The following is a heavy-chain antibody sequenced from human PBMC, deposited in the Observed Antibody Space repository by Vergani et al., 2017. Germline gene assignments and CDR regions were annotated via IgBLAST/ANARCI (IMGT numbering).Heavy chain of an antibody. Sequence: EVQLVQSGAEVKTPGESLRISCKGSGYSFTNYWISCVRQMPGKGLGWMGRIDPYDSYTNYNPSFKRPVSISADTSISTAYLQWSSRKASDTAMYYCARHGCSSDSGYNWFDPWGQGTLLTVSS. CDR1: GYSFTNYW. D-gene: IGHD6-25*01. J-gene: IGHJ5*02. CDR3: ARHGCSSDSGYNWFDP. CDR2: IDPYDSYT. V-gene: IGHV5-10-1*03.